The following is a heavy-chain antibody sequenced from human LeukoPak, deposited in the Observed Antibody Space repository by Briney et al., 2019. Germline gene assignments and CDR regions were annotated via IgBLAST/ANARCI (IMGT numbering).Heavy chain of an antibody. V-gene: IGHV1-18*01. CDR2: INAYNGNT. D-gene: IGHD2-2*02. CDR1: GYTFTSYG. J-gene: IGHJ5*02. Sequence: ASVTVSCKDSGYTFTSYGISWVRQAPGQGLEWMGWINAYNGNTNYAQKLQGRVTMTTDTSTSTAYMALRSLRSDHTAVYYCARGLDIVVVPAAIRDNWFDPWGQGTLVTVSS. CDR3: ARGLDIVVVPAAIRDNWFDP.